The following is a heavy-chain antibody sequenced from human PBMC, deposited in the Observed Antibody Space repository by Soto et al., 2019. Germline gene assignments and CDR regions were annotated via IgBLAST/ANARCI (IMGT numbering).Heavy chain of an antibody. CDR3: ARRSGSGWFFDY. CDR1: GGSINSGSYY. Sequence: PSETLSLTCTVSGGSINSGSYYWGWIRQPPGKGLEWIGTIYYSGSTYYNPSLKSRVTISVDTSKNQFSLDLSSVIAADTAVYFCARRSGSGWFFDYWGLGTLVTVSS. J-gene: IGHJ4*02. V-gene: IGHV4-39*01. CDR2: IYYSGST. D-gene: IGHD6-19*01.